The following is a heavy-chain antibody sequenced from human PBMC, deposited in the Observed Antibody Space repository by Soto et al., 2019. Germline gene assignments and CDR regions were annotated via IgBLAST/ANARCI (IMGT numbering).Heavy chain of an antibody. CDR3: ARGIAAAGTPFDY. D-gene: IGHD6-13*01. V-gene: IGHV4-34*01. CDR1: GGSFSGYY. J-gene: IGHJ4*02. CDR2: INHSGST. Sequence: QVQLQQWGAGLLKPSETLSLTCAVYGGSFSGYYWSWIRQPPGKGLEWIGEINHSGSTNYNPSLKSRVTISVDTSKNQFSLKLSSVTAADTAVYYCARGIAAAGTPFDYCGQGTLVTVSS.